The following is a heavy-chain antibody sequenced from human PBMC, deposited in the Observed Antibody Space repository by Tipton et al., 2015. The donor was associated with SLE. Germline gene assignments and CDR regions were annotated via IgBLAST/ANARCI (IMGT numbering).Heavy chain of an antibody. CDR1: GFTFDNYW. D-gene: IGHD3-3*01. CDR3: ARGESDFGVFLNY. J-gene: IGHJ4*02. Sequence: SLRLSCAASGFTFDNYWMQWVRQTPGKGLEWVANIRPDGSGDYYGGSVKGRFTISRDNAKNTLYLQMNNLRGEDTALYYCARGESDFGVFLNYWGQGTLVTVSS. CDR2: IRPDGSGD. V-gene: IGHV3-7*01.